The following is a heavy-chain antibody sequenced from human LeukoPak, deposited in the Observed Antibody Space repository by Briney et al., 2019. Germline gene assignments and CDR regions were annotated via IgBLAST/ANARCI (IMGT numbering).Heavy chain of an antibody. D-gene: IGHD1-26*01. J-gene: IGHJ4*02. V-gene: IGHV4-39*07. CDR3: ARGNSGSDE. Sequence: SETLSLTCTVSGGSISSSSYYWGWIRQPPEKGLEWIGSIHYSGSTYYNPSLKSRVTISVDTSKNQFSLKLSSVTAADTAVYYCARGNSGSDEWGQGTLVTVSS. CDR1: GGSISSSSYY. CDR2: IHYSGST.